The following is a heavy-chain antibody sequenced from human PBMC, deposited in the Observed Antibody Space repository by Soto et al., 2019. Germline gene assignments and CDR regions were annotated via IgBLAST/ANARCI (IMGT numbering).Heavy chain of an antibody. CDR2: ITSDGNIR. CDR3: ARALIPYCSRHSCRYFDY. V-gene: IGHV3-30-3*01. CDR1: GCTFSSYT. J-gene: IGHJ4*02. D-gene: IGHD2-8*01. Sequence: QVQLVESGGGVVQPGGSLRLSCAASGCTFSSYTMHWVRQAPGKGLERVAVITSDGNIRLYADSVKGRFCISRDTSKDNLYRQMSSLRPEDTAVYYCARALIPYCSRHSCRYFDYWGQGTLVTVSS.